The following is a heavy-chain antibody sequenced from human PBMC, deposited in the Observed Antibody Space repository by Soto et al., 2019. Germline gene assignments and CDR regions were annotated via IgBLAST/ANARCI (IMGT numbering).Heavy chain of an antibody. CDR3: ARERVVTAILATYGMDV. Sequence: GGSLRLSCAASGFTFSDYYMSWIGQAPGKGLEWVSYISSSGSTIYYADSVKGRFTISRDNAKNSLYLQMNSLRAEDTAVYYCARERVVTAILATYGMDVWGQGTTVTV. V-gene: IGHV3-11*01. CDR1: GFTFSDYY. CDR2: ISSSGSTI. J-gene: IGHJ6*02. D-gene: IGHD2-21*02.